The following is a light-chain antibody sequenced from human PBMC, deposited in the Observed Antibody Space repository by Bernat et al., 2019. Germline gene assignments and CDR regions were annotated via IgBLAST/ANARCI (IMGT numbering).Light chain of an antibody. CDR1: QGISNN. Sequence: DIQLTQSPSSLSASVGDRVTITCRASQGISNNLAWYQQKPGKVPKLLIYMASGLQSGFPSRFSGSGSGTDFPLTISSLQPEDVGTYYCQKYNSAPFTLGGGTKVEMK. V-gene: IGKV1-27*01. CDR2: MAS. CDR3: QKYNSAPFT. J-gene: IGKJ4*01.